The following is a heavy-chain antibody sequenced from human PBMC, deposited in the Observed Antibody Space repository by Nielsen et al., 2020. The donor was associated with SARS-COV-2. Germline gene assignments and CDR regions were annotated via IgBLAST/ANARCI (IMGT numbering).Heavy chain of an antibody. D-gene: IGHD2-2*03. V-gene: IGHV3-30*18. CDR3: AKDMNGYCSSTSCLSAFDI. Sequence: WIRQPPGKGLEWVAVISYDGSNKYYADSVKGRFTISRDNSKNTLYLQMNSLRAEDTAVYYCAKDMNGYCSSTSCLSAFDIWGQGTMVTVSS. J-gene: IGHJ3*02. CDR2: ISYDGSNK.